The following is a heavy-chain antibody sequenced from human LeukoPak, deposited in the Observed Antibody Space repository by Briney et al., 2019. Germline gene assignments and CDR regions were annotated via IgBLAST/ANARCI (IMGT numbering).Heavy chain of an antibody. Sequence: GASVKVSCKVSGYTLTELSMHWVRQAPGKGLEWMGGFDPEDGETIYAQKFQGRVTMTEDTSTDTAYMELSSLTFDDTAVYYCAGGLPNWGVDFWGQETLVFVSS. CDR1: GYTLTELS. D-gene: IGHD7-27*01. V-gene: IGHV1-24*01. J-gene: IGHJ4*02. CDR2: FDPEDGET. CDR3: AGGLPNWGVDF.